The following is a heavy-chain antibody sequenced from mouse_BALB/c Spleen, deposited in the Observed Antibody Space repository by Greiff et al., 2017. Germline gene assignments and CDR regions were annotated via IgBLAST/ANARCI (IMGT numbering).Heavy chain of an antibody. D-gene: IGHD2-4*01. J-gene: IGHJ3*01. Sequence: QVQLQQSGAELVRPGASVTLSCKASGYTFTDYEMHWVKQTPVHGLEWIGAIDPETGGTAYNQKFKGKATLTADKSSSTAYMELRSLTSEDSAVYYCTIYYDYDWFAYWGQGTLVTVSA. V-gene: IGHV1-15*01. CDR3: TIYYDYDWFAY. CDR2: IDPETGGT. CDR1: GYTFTDYE.